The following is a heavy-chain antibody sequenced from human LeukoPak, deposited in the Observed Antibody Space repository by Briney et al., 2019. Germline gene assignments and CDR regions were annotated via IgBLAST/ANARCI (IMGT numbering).Heavy chain of an antibody. D-gene: IGHD6-19*01. CDR3: ARLAVAGTDY. Sequence: SETLSLTCIVSGGSISSSSYYWSWIRQPPGKGLEWIGEINHSGSTNYNPSLKSRVTISVDTSKNQFSLKLSSVTAADTAVYYCARLAVAGTDYWGQGTLVTVSS. CDR1: GGSISSSSYY. V-gene: IGHV4-39*07. J-gene: IGHJ4*02. CDR2: INHSGST.